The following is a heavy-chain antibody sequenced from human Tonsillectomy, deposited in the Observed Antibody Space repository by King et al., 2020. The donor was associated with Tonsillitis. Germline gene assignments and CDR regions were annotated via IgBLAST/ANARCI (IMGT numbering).Heavy chain of an antibody. CDR2: IIPILGIA. CDR1: GGTFSSFA. D-gene: IGHD6-19*01. J-gene: IGHJ3*02. V-gene: IGHV1-69*04. CDR3: ARGGFGVAGSAAFDI. Sequence: QLVQSGAEVKKPGSSVKVSCKASGGTFSSFAISWVRQAPGQGLEWMGRIIPILGIANYAKKFQGRVTITSDKSTSPAYMELSSLGADDTAVYYCARGGFGVAGSAAFDIWGQGTMVTVSS.